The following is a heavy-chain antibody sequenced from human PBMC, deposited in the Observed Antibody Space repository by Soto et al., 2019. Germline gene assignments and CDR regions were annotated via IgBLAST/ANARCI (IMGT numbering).Heavy chain of an antibody. V-gene: IGHV4-59*01. CDR3: ARAIVVVPAAIPYYYYYYMDV. D-gene: IGHD2-2*01. CDR1: GGSISSYY. Sequence: SETLSLTCTVSGGSISSYYWSWIRQPPGKGLEWIGYIYYSGSTNYNPSLKSRVTISVDTSKKQFSLKLSSVTAADTAVYYCARAIVVVPAAIPYYYYYYMDVWGKGTTVTVSS. CDR2: IYYSGST. J-gene: IGHJ6*03.